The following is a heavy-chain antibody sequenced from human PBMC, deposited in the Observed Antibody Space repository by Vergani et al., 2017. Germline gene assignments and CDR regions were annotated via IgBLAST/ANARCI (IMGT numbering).Heavy chain of an antibody. Sequence: EVQLVESGGGLVQPGGSLRLSCVASGFTYDDYTMHWVRQAPGKGLEWVSGISWKSGSIAYADSVKGRFTISRGSAKNSVYLQMNSLRADDTALYYCANINFDYWGQGTLVTVSS. CDR2: ISWKSGSI. CDR3: ANINFDY. CDR1: GFTYDDYT. J-gene: IGHJ4*02. V-gene: IGHV3-9*01.